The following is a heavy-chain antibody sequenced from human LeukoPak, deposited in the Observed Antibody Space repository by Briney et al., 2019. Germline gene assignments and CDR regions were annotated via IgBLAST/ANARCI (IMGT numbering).Heavy chain of an antibody. J-gene: IGHJ4*02. CDR3: ARIDGSDDY. Sequence: PGGSLSLSCAASGFTVSSNYMSWVRQAPGKGLEWVSVIYSGGTTYYSDSVRGRFTISRDNSKNTLYLQMNSLTADDTAVYYCARIDGSDDYWGQGTLVTVSS. CDR1: GFTVSSNY. V-gene: IGHV3-53*01. D-gene: IGHD5-24*01. CDR2: IYSGGTT.